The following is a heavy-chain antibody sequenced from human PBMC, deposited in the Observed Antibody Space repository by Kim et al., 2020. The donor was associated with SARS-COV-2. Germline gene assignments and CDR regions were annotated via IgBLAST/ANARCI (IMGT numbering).Heavy chain of an antibody. Sequence: YAQKLQGRVTMTTDTATSTAYMELRSLRSDDTAVYYCARSADTATDYFDYWGQGTLVTVSS. V-gene: IGHV1-18*01. CDR3: ARSADTATDYFDY. D-gene: IGHD5-18*01. J-gene: IGHJ4*02.